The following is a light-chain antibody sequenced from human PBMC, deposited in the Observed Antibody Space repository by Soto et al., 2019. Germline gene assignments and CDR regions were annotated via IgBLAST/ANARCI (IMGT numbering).Light chain of an antibody. CDR3: QQYNNWPPHT. CDR1: QSVSSN. Sequence: EIVMTQSPATLSLSPGERATLSCRASQSVSSNFAWYQQKPGQAPRLLIYGASTRTPGIPARFIGSGSGTEFTLTISSLQSEDFAVYYCQQYNNWPPHTFGQGTKVEIK. V-gene: IGKV3-15*01. J-gene: IGKJ1*01. CDR2: GAS.